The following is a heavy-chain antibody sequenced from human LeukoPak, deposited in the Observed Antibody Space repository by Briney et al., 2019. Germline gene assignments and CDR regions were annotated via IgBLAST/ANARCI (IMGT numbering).Heavy chain of an antibody. Sequence: ASVKVSCKASGYTFTSYDINWVRQATGQGLEWMGWMNPNSGNAGYAQKFQGRVTMTRNTSTSTAYMELSSLRSEDTAVYYCARDGRIAARSFRFDPWGQGTLVTVSS. CDR2: MNPNSGNA. J-gene: IGHJ5*02. CDR1: GYTFTSYD. CDR3: ARDGRIAARSFRFDP. D-gene: IGHD6-6*01. V-gene: IGHV1-8*01.